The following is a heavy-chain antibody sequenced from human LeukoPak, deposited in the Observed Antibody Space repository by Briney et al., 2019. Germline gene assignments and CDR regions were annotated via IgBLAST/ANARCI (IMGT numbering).Heavy chain of an antibody. CDR2: IYYSGST. D-gene: IGHD4-11*01. CDR3: ARYRESNYVPNSDY. J-gene: IGHJ4*02. CDR1: GGSISSGGYY. V-gene: IGHV4-31*03. Sequence: SQTLSLTCTVSGGSISSGGYYWSWIRQHPGKGLEWIGYIYYSGSTYYNPSLKSRVTISVDTSKNQFSLKLSSVTAADTAVYYCARYRESNYVPNSDYWGQGTLVTVSS.